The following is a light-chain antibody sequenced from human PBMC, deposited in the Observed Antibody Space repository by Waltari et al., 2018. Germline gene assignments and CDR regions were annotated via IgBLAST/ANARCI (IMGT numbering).Light chain of an antibody. CDR1: QSIGNY. Sequence: DIQMTQSPYTLSASVGDRVTITCRGSQSIGNYLAWYQQKPGKAPKLLIFMASTLQREVPSRFSGSGSGTEFALTIRSLRPEDFGTYYCQQSSTTIFTFGPGTRVDVK. V-gene: IGKV1-5*03. CDR2: MAS. J-gene: IGKJ3*01. CDR3: QQSSTTIFT.